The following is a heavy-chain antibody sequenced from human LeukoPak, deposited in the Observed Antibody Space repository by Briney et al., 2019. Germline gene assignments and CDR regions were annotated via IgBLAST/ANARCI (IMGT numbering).Heavy chain of an antibody. Sequence: PGRSLRLSCAASGFTFSSYGMHWIRQAPGKGLEWVAVIWYDGSNKYYADSVKGRFTISRDNSKNTLYLQMNSLRAEDTAVYYCARYIRQWLRGLDYWGQGTLVTVSS. V-gene: IGHV3-30*19. CDR1: GFTFSSYG. CDR2: IWYDGSNK. CDR3: ARYIRQWLRGLDY. J-gene: IGHJ4*02. D-gene: IGHD5-12*01.